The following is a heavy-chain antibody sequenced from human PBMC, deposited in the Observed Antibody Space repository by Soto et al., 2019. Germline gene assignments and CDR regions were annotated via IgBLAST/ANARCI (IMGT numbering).Heavy chain of an antibody. CDR1: GGTFSSYA. Sequence: SVKLSCKASGGTFSSYAISWVRQAPGQGLEWMGGIIPIFGTANYAQKFQGRVTITADESTSTAYMELSSLRSEDTAVYYCARGMVRGVIYYYYGMDVWGQGTTVTVSS. CDR2: IIPIFGTA. V-gene: IGHV1-69*13. CDR3: ARGMVRGVIYYYYGMDV. D-gene: IGHD3-10*01. J-gene: IGHJ6*02.